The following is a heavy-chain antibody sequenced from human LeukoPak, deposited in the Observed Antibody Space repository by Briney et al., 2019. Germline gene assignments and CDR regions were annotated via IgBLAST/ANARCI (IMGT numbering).Heavy chain of an antibody. V-gene: IGHV4-61*02. CDR2: IYTSGST. CDR3: TRVNWNAFDY. CDR1: GGSFSSGSYY. J-gene: IGHJ4*02. Sequence: SQTLSLTCTVSGGSFSSGSYYWSRIRRPAGKGLEWIGRIYTSGSTNYNPSLKSRVTISVDTSKNQFSLKLSSVTAADTAVYYCTRVNWNAFDYWGQGTRVTVSS. D-gene: IGHD1-1*01.